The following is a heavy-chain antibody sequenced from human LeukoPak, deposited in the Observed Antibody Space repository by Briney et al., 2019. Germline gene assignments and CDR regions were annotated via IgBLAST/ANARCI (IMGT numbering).Heavy chain of an antibody. CDR2: VSGSASNT. CDR3: AKGFQTYGELSFDV. CDR1: GFTFSDYA. V-gene: IGHV3-23*01. Sequence: GGSLRLSCAASGFTFSDYAMSWVRQAPGKGLEWVSTVSGSASNTYYADSVKGRFTISRDNSKTTLYLQMNSLRADDTAVYYCAKGFQTYGELSFDVWGQGTLVAVSS. D-gene: IGHD4-17*01. J-gene: IGHJ4*02.